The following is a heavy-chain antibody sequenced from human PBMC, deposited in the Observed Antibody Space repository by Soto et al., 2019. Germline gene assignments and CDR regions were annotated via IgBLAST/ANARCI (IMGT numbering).Heavy chain of an antibody. CDR3: AKDRSTYYLVPPFDP. V-gene: IGHV3-21*04. CDR1: GFTFSSYT. D-gene: IGHD3-10*01. CDR2: ISSSSNYI. Sequence: PGGSLRLSCAASGFTFSSYTMNWVRQAPGKGLEWVSSISSSSNYIYYADSVKGRFTISRDNAKNSLYLQMNSLRAEDTAVYYCAKDRSTYYLVPPFDPWGQGTLVTVSS. J-gene: IGHJ5*02.